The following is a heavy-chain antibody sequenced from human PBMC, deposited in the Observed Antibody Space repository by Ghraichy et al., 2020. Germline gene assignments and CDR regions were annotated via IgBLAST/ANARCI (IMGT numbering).Heavy chain of an antibody. V-gene: IGHV3-23*01. CDR1: GFTFSSFA. CDR2: VSGPGRST. J-gene: IGHJ4*02. D-gene: IGHD2-21*02. CDR3: AKRNVVVTAAGYFDS. Sequence: GGSLRLSCAASGFTFSSFAMSWVRQAPGKRLEWVSTVSGPGRSTNYADSVKGRFTISRDNSKTTLYLQMNSLRAEDTAIYYCAKRNVVVTAAGYFDSWGQGTLVTVSS.